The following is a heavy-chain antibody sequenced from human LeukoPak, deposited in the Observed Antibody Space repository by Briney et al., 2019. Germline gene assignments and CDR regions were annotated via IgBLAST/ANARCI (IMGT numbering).Heavy chain of an antibody. J-gene: IGHJ4*02. D-gene: IGHD5-24*01. V-gene: IGHV3-23*01. CDR2: VGVIGGRT. CDR1: GFTFVEYA. Sequence: PGGSLRLSCRASGFTFVEYALSWFRQAPGQGLEWVSAVGVIGGRTYYADSVKGRFTISRDNSKNTLYLQMNSLRAEDTAVYYCAKERDGPFDYWGQGTLVTVSS. CDR3: AKERDGPFDY.